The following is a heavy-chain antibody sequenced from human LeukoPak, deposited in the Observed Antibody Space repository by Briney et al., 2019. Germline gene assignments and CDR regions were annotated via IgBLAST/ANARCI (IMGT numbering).Heavy chain of an antibody. D-gene: IGHD5/OR15-5a*01. CDR2: IWSDGSNK. CDR1: GFTFSTYG. J-gene: IGHJ4*02. V-gene: IGHV3-33*01. CDR3: ARRRYSVYDFDY. Sequence: GGSLRLSCAASGFTFSTYGMHWVRQAPGKGLEWVAVIWSDGSNKYYADSVKGRFTISGDNSKNTLYLQMNSLRAEDTAVYYCARRRYSVYDFDYWGQGTLVTVSS.